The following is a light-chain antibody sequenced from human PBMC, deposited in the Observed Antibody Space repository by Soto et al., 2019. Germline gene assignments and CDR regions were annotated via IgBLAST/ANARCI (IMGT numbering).Light chain of an antibody. J-gene: IGKJ1*01. CDR1: QSVSNY. V-gene: IGKV3-11*01. Sequence: EIVLTQSPGTLSLSPGERATLSCRARQSVSNYLAWYQQKPGQAPRLLIYGASSRATGIPDRFSGSGSGTDFTLTISSLEPEDFAVYYCQQRSSTWTFGQGTKVDIK. CDR3: QQRSSTWT. CDR2: GAS.